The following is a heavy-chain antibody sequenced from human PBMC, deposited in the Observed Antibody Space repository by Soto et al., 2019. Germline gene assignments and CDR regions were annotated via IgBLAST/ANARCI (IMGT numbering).Heavy chain of an antibody. CDR2: INSDGSST. V-gene: IGHV3-74*01. D-gene: IGHD3-10*01. J-gene: IGHJ4*02. CDR1: GFTFSSYW. CDR3: ARGRTFGELFWLDY. Sequence: EVQLVESGGGLVQPGGSLRLSCAASGFTFSSYWMHWVRQAPGKGLVWVSRINSDGSSTSYADSVKGRFTISRDNAKNTLYPQMNSLRAEDTAVYYCARGRTFGELFWLDYWGQGTLVTVSS.